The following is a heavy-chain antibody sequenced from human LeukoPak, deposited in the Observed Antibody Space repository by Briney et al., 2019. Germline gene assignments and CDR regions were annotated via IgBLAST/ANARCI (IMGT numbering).Heavy chain of an antibody. J-gene: IGHJ5*02. Sequence: SETLSLTCAVYGGSFSGYYWSWNRQPPGKGLEWIGEINHSGSTNYNPSLKSRVTISVDTSKNQFSLKLSSVTAADTAVYYCARGLDLWPHRWFDPWGQGTLVTVSS. CDR3: ARGLDLWPHRWFDP. CDR1: GGSFSGYY. D-gene: IGHD3-16*01. V-gene: IGHV4-34*01. CDR2: INHSGST.